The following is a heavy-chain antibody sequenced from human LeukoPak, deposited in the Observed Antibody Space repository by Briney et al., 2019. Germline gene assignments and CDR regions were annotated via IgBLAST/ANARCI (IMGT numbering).Heavy chain of an antibody. D-gene: IGHD3-10*01. J-gene: IGHJ4*02. CDR1: GFTFSSYG. V-gene: IGHV3-30*03. Sequence: GRSLRLSCAASGFTFSSYGMHWVRQAPGKGLEWVAVISYDGSNKYYADSVKGRFTISRDNAKNSLYLQMNSLRDEDTAVYYCARYGSGSYNRPFDYWGQGTLVTVSS. CDR2: ISYDGSNK. CDR3: ARYGSGSYNRPFDY.